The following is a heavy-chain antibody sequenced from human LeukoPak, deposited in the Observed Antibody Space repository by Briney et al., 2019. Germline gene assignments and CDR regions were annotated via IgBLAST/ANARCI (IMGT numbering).Heavy chain of an antibody. CDR1: GFTFSSYW. D-gene: IGHD2-15*01. J-gene: IGHJ4*02. Sequence: GGSLRLSCAASGFTFSSYWMSWVRQAPGKGLEWVANIKQDGSEKYYVDSVKGRFTISRDNAKNSLYLQMNSLRAEDTAVYYCARGGPYCSGGSCAVCYWGQGTLVTVSS. CDR2: IKQDGSEK. CDR3: ARGGPYCSGGSCAVCY. V-gene: IGHV3-7*03.